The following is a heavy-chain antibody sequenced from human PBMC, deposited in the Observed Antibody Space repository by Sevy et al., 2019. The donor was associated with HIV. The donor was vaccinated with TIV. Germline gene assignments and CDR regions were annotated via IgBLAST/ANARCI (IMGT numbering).Heavy chain of an antibody. Sequence: GGSLRLSCAASGFTFSNAWMSWVRQAPGKGLEWVGRIKGKIYDGTIDYAAPVKGRFSMSREDSKNTLYLQMNSLKTEDTAVYYCTTASWSQEDYYNYWGQGTLVTVSS. CDR1: GFTFSNAW. CDR3: TTASWSQEDYYNY. D-gene: IGHD6-13*01. J-gene: IGHJ4*02. V-gene: IGHV3-15*01. CDR2: IKGKIYDGTI.